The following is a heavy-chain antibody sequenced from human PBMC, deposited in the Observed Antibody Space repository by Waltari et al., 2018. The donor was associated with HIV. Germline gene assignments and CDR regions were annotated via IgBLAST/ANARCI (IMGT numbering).Heavy chain of an antibody. CDR2: IRGGGET. CDR3: VKDSGRAADVFDL. Sequence: QLLESGGGLVEPGGSMRLSWAASGFTFTDFAMAWVRQAPGKGLEWVSAIRGGGETFYADSVKGRFTISRDNSKNTLYLQMNSLRADDAAVYYCVKDSGRAADVFDLWGQGTMVTVSS. CDR1: GFTFTDFA. J-gene: IGHJ3*01. D-gene: IGHD3-10*01. V-gene: IGHV3-23*01.